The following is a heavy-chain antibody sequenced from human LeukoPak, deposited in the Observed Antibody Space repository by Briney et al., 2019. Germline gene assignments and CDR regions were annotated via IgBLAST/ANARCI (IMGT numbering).Heavy chain of an antibody. J-gene: IGHJ4*02. V-gene: IGHV3-11*01. D-gene: IGHD6-25*01. CDR3: ARSVMTAAGAFDY. CDR1: GFSFSGHY. CDR2: ISGSGERT. Sequence: GGSLRLSCVASGFSFSGHYMTWIRQAPGKGLEWVSYISGSGERTYYGDSGKGRFTISRDNAKRSLDLQMNSLRTDDTAIYYCARSVMTAAGAFDYWGQGTLVTVSS.